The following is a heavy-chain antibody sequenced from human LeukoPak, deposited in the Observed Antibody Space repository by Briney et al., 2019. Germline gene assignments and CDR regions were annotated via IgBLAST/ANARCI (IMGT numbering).Heavy chain of an antibody. Sequence: PSETLSLTCTVSRGSISTYYWSWIRQPPGKGLEWIGYIYYTGSTSYNPSLKSRVTISVDTSKNEFSLKLSSVIAADTAMYYCARHWMAVAPYWYFDLWGHGTLVTVSS. CDR1: RGSISTYY. D-gene: IGHD6-19*01. CDR3: ARHWMAVAPYWYFDL. V-gene: IGHV4-59*08. CDR2: IYYTGST. J-gene: IGHJ2*01.